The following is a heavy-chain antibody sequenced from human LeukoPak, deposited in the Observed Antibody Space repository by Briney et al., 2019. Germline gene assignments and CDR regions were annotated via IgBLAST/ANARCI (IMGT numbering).Heavy chain of an antibody. Sequence: AGGSLRLSCAASGFTFSRYWMSWVRRALGKGLEWVANINQDGSEKYYVDSVKGRFTISRDNAKNSLYLQMNSLRDGDTAVYYCARDPGQWERQYDYWGQGTLVTVSS. CDR1: GFTFSRYW. J-gene: IGHJ4*02. V-gene: IGHV3-7*03. CDR3: ARDPGQWERQYDY. D-gene: IGHD1-26*01. CDR2: INQDGSEK.